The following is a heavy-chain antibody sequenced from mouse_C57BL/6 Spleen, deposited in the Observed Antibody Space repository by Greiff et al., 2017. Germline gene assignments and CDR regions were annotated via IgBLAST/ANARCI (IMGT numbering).Heavy chain of an antibody. D-gene: IGHD1-1*01. V-gene: IGHV1-50*01. CDR3: ARRGYGSSYWYFDV. CDR1: GYTFTSYW. Sequence: VQLQQPGAELVKPGASVKLSCKASGYTFTSYWMQWVKQRPGQGLEWIGEIDPSDSYTNYNQKFKGKATLTVDTSSSTAYMQRSSLTSEDSAVYYCARRGYGSSYWYFDVWGTGTTVTVSS. CDR2: IDPSDSYT. J-gene: IGHJ1*03.